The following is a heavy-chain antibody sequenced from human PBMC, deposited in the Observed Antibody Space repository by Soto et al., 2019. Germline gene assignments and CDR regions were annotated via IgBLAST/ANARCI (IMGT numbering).Heavy chain of an antibody. V-gene: IGHV4-30-4*01. D-gene: IGHD3-9*01. CDR3: ARDYDILTGSTRHYYSYGMDV. CDR1: GGSISSGDYY. Sequence: SETLSLTCTVSGGSISSGDYYWSWIRQPPGKGLEWIGYIYYSGSTYYNPSLKSRVTISVDTSKNQFSLKLSSVTAADTAVYYCARDYDILTGSTRHYYSYGMDVGGQGPTVNSP. J-gene: IGHJ6*02. CDR2: IYYSGST.